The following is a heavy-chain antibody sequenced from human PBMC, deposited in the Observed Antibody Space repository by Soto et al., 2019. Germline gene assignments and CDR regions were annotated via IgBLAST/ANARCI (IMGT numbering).Heavy chain of an antibody. V-gene: IGHV3-7*01. CDR2: IKHDGSEK. CDR1: GFTFRNYW. CDR3: STGFRYGYLFDF. Sequence: SGGSLRLSCAASGFTFRNYWMNWVRQAPGKGLEWVAYIKHDGSEKYYVDSVKGRFTISRDNAKNSLFLQMNSLTADDTAVYYCSTGFRYGYLFDFWGQGTLVTVSS. J-gene: IGHJ4*02. D-gene: IGHD5-18*01.